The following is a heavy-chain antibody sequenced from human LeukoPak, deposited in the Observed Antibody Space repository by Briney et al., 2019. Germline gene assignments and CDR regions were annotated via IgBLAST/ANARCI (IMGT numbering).Heavy chain of an antibody. Sequence: SETLSLTCTVSGGSISSSSYYWGWIRQPPGKGLEWIGSIYYSGSTYYNPSLKSRVTISVDTSKNQFSLKLSSVTAADTAVYYCAKSDGDYVGAFDIWGQGTMVTVSS. J-gene: IGHJ3*02. V-gene: IGHV4-39*07. CDR3: AKSDGDYVGAFDI. CDR1: GGSISSSSYY. CDR2: IYYSGST. D-gene: IGHD4-17*01.